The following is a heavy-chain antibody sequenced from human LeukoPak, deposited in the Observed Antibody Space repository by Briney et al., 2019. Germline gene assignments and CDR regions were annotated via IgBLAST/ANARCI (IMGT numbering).Heavy chain of an antibody. Sequence: ASVKVSCKASGYTFTGYWMHWVRQAPGQGLEWMGIINPSGGSTSYAQKFQGRVTMTRDTSTSTVYMELSSLRSEDTAVYYCARGPPPGIAVAGTEAVMDVWGQGTTVTVSS. CDR2: INPSGGST. V-gene: IGHV1-46*01. J-gene: IGHJ6*02. D-gene: IGHD6-19*01. CDR1: GYTFTGYW. CDR3: ARGPPPGIAVAGTEAVMDV.